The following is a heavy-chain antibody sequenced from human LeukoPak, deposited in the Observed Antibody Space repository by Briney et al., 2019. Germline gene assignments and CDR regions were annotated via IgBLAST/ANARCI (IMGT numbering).Heavy chain of an antibody. D-gene: IGHD3-9*01. J-gene: IGHJ4*02. CDR2: ISAYNGNT. CDR3: ARRGPHPGLLTGNFDY. V-gene: IGHV1-18*01. Sequence: ASVKVSCKASGYTFTSYGISWVRQAPGQGLEWMGWISAYNGNTNYAQKLQGRVTMTTDTSTSTAYMELRSLRSDDTAVYYCARRGPHPGLLTGNFDYWGQGTVVTVSS. CDR1: GYTFTSYG.